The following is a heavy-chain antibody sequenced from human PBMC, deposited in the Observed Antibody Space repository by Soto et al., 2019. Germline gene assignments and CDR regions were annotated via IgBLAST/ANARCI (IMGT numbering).Heavy chain of an antibody. V-gene: IGHV4-4*02. J-gene: IGHJ4*02. CDR2: IYHSGST. CDR3: AGVLTDPYCSSTSCYRYYFDY. Sequence: PSETLSLTCAVSGGSISGSNWWSWVRQPPGKGLEWIGEIYHSGSTNYNPSLKSRVTISVDKSKNQFSLKLSSVTAADTAVYYCAGVLTDPYCSSTSCYRYYFDYWGRGTLVTVSS. D-gene: IGHD2-2*02. CDR1: GGSISGSNW.